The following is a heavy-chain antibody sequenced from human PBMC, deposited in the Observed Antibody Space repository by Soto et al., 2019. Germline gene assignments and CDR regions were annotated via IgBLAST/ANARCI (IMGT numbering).Heavy chain of an antibody. V-gene: IGHV1-8*01. J-gene: IGHJ4*02. Sequence: ASVKVSCKASGYTFTSYDINWVRQATGQGLEWMGWMNPNSGNTGYAQKFQGRVTMTRNTSISTAYMELSSLRSEDTAVYYCARCDASPVTFDYWGQGTLVTVSS. CDR1: GYTFTSYD. D-gene: IGHD2-21*01. CDR3: ARCDASPVTFDY. CDR2: MNPNSGNT.